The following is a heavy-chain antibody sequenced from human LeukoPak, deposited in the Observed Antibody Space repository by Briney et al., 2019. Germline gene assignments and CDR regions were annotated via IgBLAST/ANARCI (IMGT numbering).Heavy chain of an antibody. CDR1: GGTFSSYA. CDR2: IIPIFGTA. V-gene: IGHV1-69*05. J-gene: IGHJ6*03. Sequence: SVKVSCKASGGTFSSYAISWVRQAPGQGLEWMGGIIPIFGTANYAQKFQGRVTITTDESTGTAYMELSSLRSEDTAVYYCARDRGSSWYSSSYYYYYMDVWGKGTTVTVSS. CDR3: ARDRGSSWYSSSYYYYYMDV. D-gene: IGHD6-13*01.